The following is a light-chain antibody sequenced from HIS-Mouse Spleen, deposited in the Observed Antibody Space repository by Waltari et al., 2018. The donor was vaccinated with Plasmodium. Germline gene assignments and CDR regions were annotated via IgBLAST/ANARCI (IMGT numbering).Light chain of an antibody. Sequence: SYELTQPPSVSVSPGKTARITCSGDAVPKQYAYWYQQKPGQAPVLVIYKDSERPSGIPERFSGSSSGTTVTLTISGVQAEDEADYYCQSADSSGTPNWVFGGGTKLTVL. V-gene: IGLV3-25*03. CDR2: KDS. CDR3: QSADSSGTPNWV. CDR1: AVPKQY. J-gene: IGLJ3*02.